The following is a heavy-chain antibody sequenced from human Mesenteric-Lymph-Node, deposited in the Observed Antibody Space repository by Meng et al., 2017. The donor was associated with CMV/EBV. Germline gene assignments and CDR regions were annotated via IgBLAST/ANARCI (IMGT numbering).Heavy chain of an antibody. Sequence: ASVKVSCKASGYTFTGYYMHWVRQAPGQGLEWMGWINPNSGGTNYGLKFQGRVTMTRDTSISTAYMELSRLRSDDTAVYYCARDEVGYYFDYWGQGTLVTVSS. V-gene: IGHV1-2*02. CDR1: GYTFTGYY. J-gene: IGHJ4*02. CDR3: ARDEVGYYFDY. CDR2: INPNSGGT.